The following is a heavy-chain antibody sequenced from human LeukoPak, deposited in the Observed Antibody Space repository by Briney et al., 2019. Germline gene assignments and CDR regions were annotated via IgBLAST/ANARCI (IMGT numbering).Heavy chain of an antibody. J-gene: IGHJ4*02. V-gene: IGHV1-69*13. CDR2: IIPIFGTA. D-gene: IGHD2-15*01. CDR1: GGTFSSYA. CDR3: ARGSVVAAFQNFDY. Sequence: ASVTVSCKASGGTFSSYAISWVRQAPGQGLEWMGGIIPIFGTANYAQKFQGRVTITADESTSTAYMELSSLRSEDTAVYYCARGSVVAAFQNFDYWGQGTLVTVSS.